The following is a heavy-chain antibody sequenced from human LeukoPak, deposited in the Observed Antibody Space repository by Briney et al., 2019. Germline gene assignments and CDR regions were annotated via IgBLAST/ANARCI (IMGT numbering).Heavy chain of an antibody. CDR1: GFTFSSYA. Sequence: GGSLRLSCAASGFTFSSYAMHWVRQAPGKGLEWVAVISYDGSNKYYADSVKGRFTVSRDNAKNSLYLQMNSLRAEDTAIYYCARDNYSGSRYFDHWGQGTLVTVSS. J-gene: IGHJ4*02. CDR3: ARDNYSGSRYFDH. D-gene: IGHD1-26*01. V-gene: IGHV3-30*04. CDR2: ISYDGSNK.